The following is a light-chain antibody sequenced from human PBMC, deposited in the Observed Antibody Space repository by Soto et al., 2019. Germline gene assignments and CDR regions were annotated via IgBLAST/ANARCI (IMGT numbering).Light chain of an antibody. CDR2: GAS. CDR3: QQYDESPLT. Sequence: EIVLTQSPGTLSLSPGERATLSCRASQSVSSSYLAWYQQKPGQAPRLLIYGASSRATGIPDRFSGSGSGTDFTLTISRLEPEDFAVYYCQQYDESPLTFGGGTKVDIK. CDR1: QSVSSSY. V-gene: IGKV3-20*01. J-gene: IGKJ4*01.